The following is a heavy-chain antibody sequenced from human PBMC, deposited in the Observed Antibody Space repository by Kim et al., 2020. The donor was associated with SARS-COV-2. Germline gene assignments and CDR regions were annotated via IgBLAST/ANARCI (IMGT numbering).Heavy chain of an antibody. Sequence: YTPSLTSRVTISVDTSKNQFSLKLSSVTAADTAVYYCARHIIAVAAADYWGQGTLVTVSS. J-gene: IGHJ4*02. V-gene: IGHV4-39*01. D-gene: IGHD6-19*01. CDR3: ARHIIAVAAADY.